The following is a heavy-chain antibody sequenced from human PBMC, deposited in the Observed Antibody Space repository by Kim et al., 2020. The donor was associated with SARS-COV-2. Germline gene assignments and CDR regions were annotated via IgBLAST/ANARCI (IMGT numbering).Heavy chain of an antibody. CDR1: GYSFSSYW. CDR3: ARRSCYSGTSFDY. V-gene: IGHV5-51*01. J-gene: IGHJ4*02. CDR2: VYPVDSGT. Sequence: GESLKISCQGSGYSFSSYWIAWLRQMPGKGLEWMGIVYPVDSGTWYSPSFRGQVTISVDKSINTAYLQWRSLKATDTTMYYCARRSCYSGTSFDYWGQGTLVTVSS. D-gene: IGHD3-10*01.